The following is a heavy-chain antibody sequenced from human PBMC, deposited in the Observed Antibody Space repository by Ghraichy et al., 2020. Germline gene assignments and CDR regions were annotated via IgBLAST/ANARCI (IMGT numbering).Heavy chain of an antibody. CDR1: GFTFSSYW. CDR2: IKQDGSEK. J-gene: IGHJ3*02. Sequence: GGSLRLSCAASGFTFSSYWMSWVRQAPGKGLEWVANIKQDGSEKYYVDSVKGRFTISRDNAKNSLYLQMNSLRAEDTAVYYCARDSISSYDQVDAFDIWGQGTMVTVSS. V-gene: IGHV3-7*01. D-gene: IGHD3-3*02. CDR3: ARDSISSYDQVDAFDI.